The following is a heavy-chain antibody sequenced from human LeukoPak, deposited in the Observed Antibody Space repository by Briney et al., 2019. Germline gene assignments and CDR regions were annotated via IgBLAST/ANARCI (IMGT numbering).Heavy chain of an antibody. Sequence: GESLKISCKGSGYSFSNHWIGWVRQMPGKGLEWMGIIYPGDSDTRYSPSFQGQVTISADKSVSTAYLQWSSLKASDTAMYYCARWLGSSWYYWGQGTLVTVSS. V-gene: IGHV5-51*01. CDR2: IYPGDSDT. CDR1: GYSFSNHW. D-gene: IGHD6-13*01. CDR3: ARWLGSSWYY. J-gene: IGHJ4*02.